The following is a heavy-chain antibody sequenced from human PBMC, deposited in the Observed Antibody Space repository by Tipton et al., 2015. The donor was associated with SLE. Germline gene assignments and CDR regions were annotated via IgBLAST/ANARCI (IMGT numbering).Heavy chain of an antibody. D-gene: IGHD3-3*01. CDR2: IYQSGST. J-gene: IGHJ5*02. CDR1: GGSISSSSYY. CDR3: ARGGHYAWFGP. V-gene: IGHV4-39*07. Sequence: TLSLTCSVSGGSISSSSYYWGWIRQSPGKGLEWIGNIYQSGSTYYNPSLKSRVTISVDTSKNQLSLKLNSVTAADTAVYYCARGGHYAWFGPWGQGFLVTVSS.